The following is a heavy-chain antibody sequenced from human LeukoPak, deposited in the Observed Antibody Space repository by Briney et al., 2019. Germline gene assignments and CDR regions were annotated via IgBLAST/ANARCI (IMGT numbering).Heavy chain of an antibody. CDR1: GGSFSGYY. D-gene: IGHD6-6*01. CDR3: ARGRIAARRSLDY. V-gene: IGHV4-34*01. J-gene: IGHJ4*02. Sequence: SETLSLTCAVYGGSFSGYYWSWIRQPPGKGLEWIGEINHSGSTNYNPSLKSRVTISVDTSKNQFSLKLSSVTAADTAVYYCARGRIAARRSLDYWGQGTLVTVSS. CDR2: INHSGST.